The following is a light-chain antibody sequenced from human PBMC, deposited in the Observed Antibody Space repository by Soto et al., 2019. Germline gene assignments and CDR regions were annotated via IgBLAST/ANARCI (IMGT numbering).Light chain of an antibody. J-gene: IGKJ2*01. Sequence: EIEMTQSPSTLSASPGERATLSCRASQSVSSNYLAWYQQKPGQAPRLLIYGASSRATGIPDRFSGSGSGTDFTLTISRLEPEDFAVYYCHQYDNAPQTYGQGTKVDIK. CDR1: QSVSSNY. CDR3: HQYDNAPQT. V-gene: IGKV3-20*01. CDR2: GAS.